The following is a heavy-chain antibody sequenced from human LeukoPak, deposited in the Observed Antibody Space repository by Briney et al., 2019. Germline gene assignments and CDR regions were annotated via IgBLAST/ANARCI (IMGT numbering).Heavy chain of an antibody. CDR1: GYSISGAYH. Sequence: SETLSLTCVVSGYSISGAYHWGWIRQPPGKGLEWIGNIYHSGSTYYNPSLKSRITISVDTSKNQFTLKLSSVTTADTAVYYCARSRLAAAGDFDYWGQGTPVTVSS. D-gene: IGHD6-13*01. CDR2: IYHSGST. V-gene: IGHV4-38-2*01. CDR3: ARSRLAAAGDFDY. J-gene: IGHJ4*02.